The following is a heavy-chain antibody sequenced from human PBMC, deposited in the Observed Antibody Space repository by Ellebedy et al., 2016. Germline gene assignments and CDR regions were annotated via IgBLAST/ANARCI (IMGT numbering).Heavy chain of an antibody. CDR3: AKDQGYYGSGRRYNWFDP. Sequence: GESLKISXAASGFTFSSYAMSWVRQAPGKGLEWVSAISGSGGSTYYADSVKGRFTISRDNSKNTLYLQMNSLRAEDTAVYYCAKDQGYYGSGRRYNWFDPWGQGTLVTVSS. CDR1: GFTFSSYA. J-gene: IGHJ5*02. CDR2: ISGSGGST. D-gene: IGHD3-10*01. V-gene: IGHV3-23*01.